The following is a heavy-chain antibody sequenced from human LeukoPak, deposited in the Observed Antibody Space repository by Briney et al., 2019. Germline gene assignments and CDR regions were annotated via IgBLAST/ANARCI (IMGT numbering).Heavy chain of an antibody. CDR2: INHSGSS. CDR1: GGSFSAYY. CDR3: ARVLSRWVLDY. Sequence: SETLPLTCAVYGGSFSAYYWSWIRQPPGKGLEWIGEINHSGSSNYNPSLKSRVTISIDTSKNQFSLKLSSVTAADTAVYYCARVLSRWVLDYWGQGTLVTGSS. J-gene: IGHJ4*02. D-gene: IGHD6-19*01. V-gene: IGHV4-34*01.